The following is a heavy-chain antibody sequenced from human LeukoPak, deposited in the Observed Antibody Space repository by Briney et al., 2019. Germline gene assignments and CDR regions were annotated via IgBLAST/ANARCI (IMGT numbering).Heavy chain of an antibody. CDR2: IIGGGGST. D-gene: IGHD5-18*01. J-gene: IGHJ4*02. V-gene: IGHV3-23*01. Sequence: PGRSLRLSCAASGFTFSSYAMTWVRQAPGKGLEWVSTIIGGGGSTYYADPVRGRFTISRDNSKDTLLLQMNSLRAEDTAVYYCARVHHNTAMVDIDYWGQGTLVTVSS. CDR3: ARVHHNTAMVDIDY. CDR1: GFTFSSYA.